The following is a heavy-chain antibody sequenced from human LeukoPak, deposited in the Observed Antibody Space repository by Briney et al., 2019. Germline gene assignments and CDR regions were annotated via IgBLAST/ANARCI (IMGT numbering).Heavy chain of an antibody. V-gene: IGHV3-21*01. Sequence: GGSLRLSCAASGFTFSSYSMNWVRQAPGKGLEWVSSISSSSSYIYYADSVKGRFTISRDNAKNSLYLQMKSLRAEDTAVYYCALSPYYYDSSGYYYEPPGYWGQGTLVTVSS. CDR1: GFTFSSYS. CDR3: ALSPYYYDSSGYYYEPPGY. D-gene: IGHD3-22*01. J-gene: IGHJ4*02. CDR2: ISSSSSYI.